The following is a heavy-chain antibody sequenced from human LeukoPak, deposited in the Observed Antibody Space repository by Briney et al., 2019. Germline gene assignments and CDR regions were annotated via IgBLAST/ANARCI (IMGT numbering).Heavy chain of an antibody. Sequence: SVKVSCKASGGTFSSYAISWVRQAPGQGLEWMGGIIPIFSTANYAQKFQGRVTITADKSTSTAYMELSSLRSEDTAVYYCARDRRALRAGEQFDYWGQGTLVTVSS. CDR3: ARDRRALRAGEQFDY. V-gene: IGHV1-69*06. CDR1: GGTFSSYA. D-gene: IGHD1/OR15-1a*01. CDR2: IIPIFSTA. J-gene: IGHJ4*02.